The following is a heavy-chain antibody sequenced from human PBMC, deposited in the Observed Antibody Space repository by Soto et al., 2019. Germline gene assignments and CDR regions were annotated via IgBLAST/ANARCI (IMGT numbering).Heavy chain of an antibody. CDR3: ARVRLSFRRRRGHFYEHGMDD. CDR2: VIPKFATA. J-gene: IGHJ6*02. D-gene: IGHD3-3*02. CDR1: GGTFNAYS. Sequence: QERLVQSGAEVKKPGSSVTVSCGASGGTFNAYSISWVRQAPGHGLEWVGEVIPKFATANFAQKFRGRVTLTVDRTTSTAYMELRSLTSEDTAVYYCARVRLSFRRRRGHFYEHGMDDWGQGTRVTVSS. V-gene: IGHV1-69*01.